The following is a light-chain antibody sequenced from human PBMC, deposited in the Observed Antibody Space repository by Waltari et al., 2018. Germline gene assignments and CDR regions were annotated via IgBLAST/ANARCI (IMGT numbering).Light chain of an antibody. CDR2: ATS. V-gene: IGKV1-39*01. Sequence: DIQMTQSPSSLSASVGDRVTITCRASQSISGYLNWYQQKPGKAPKVLNYATSSLQRGVPSRFSGSGSGTDFTLTISSLQPEDFATYYCQQSYRTPPLTFGGGTQVEIK. CDR3: QQSYRTPPLT. J-gene: IGKJ4*01. CDR1: QSISGY.